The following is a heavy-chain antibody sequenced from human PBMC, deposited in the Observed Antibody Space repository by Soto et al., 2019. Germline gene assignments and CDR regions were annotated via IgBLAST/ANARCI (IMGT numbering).Heavy chain of an antibody. CDR3: AKEGGGVFDL. CDR2: ISHDGRSE. V-gene: IGHV3-30*18. J-gene: IGHJ3*01. D-gene: IGHD2-8*02. Sequence: QVQLVESGGGVVQPGRSLRLSCAASRFTFSSYGMHWVRQAPGKGLEWVADISHDGRSEDYADSVKGRFTISRDNSKNTLYLQMNSLRAEDTAVYYCAKEGGGVFDLWGQGTMVTVSS. CDR1: RFTFSSYG.